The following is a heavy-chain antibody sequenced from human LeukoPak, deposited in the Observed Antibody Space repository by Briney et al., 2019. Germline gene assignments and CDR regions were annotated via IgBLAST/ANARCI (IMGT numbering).Heavy chain of an antibody. V-gene: IGHV1-2*02. CDR2: INPNSGGT. CDR1: GYTFTGYY. J-gene: IGHJ6*03. CDR3: ARTGALSQYYYMDV. D-gene: IGHD3-10*01. Sequence: ASVKVSCKASGYTFTGYYMHWVRQAPGQGLEWMGWINPNSGGTNYAQKFQGRVTMTRDTSISTAYMELSGLRSDDMAVYYCARTGALSQYYYMDVWGKGTTVTVSS.